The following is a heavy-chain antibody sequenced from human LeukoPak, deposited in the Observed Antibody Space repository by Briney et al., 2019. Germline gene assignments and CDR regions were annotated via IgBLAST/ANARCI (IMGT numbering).Heavy chain of an antibody. Sequence: ASETLSLTCTVSVGSISSYYWSWIRQPAGKGLEWIGRISTSGSTNYNPSLKSRVTMSVDTSNNQFSLKLSSVTAADTAVYYCARVSHYYDSRGYYYVRAFDIWGQGTMVTVSS. V-gene: IGHV4-4*07. CDR1: VGSISSYY. D-gene: IGHD3-22*01. CDR2: ISTSGST. CDR3: ARVSHYYDSRGYYYVRAFDI. J-gene: IGHJ3*02.